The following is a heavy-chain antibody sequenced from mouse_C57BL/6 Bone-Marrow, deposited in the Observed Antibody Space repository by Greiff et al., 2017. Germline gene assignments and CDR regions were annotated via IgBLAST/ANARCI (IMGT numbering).Heavy chain of an antibody. D-gene: IGHD1-1*01. CDR3: AREFDYYGSSYIFDY. CDR2: IYPGSGST. Sequence: VQLQQPGAELVKPGASVKMSCKASGYTFTSYWITWVKQRPGQGLEWIGDIYPGSGSTNYNEKFKSKATLTVDTSSSTAYMQLSSLTSEDSAVYYCAREFDYYGSSYIFDYWGQGTTLTVSS. J-gene: IGHJ2*01. CDR1: GYTFTSYW. V-gene: IGHV1-55*01.